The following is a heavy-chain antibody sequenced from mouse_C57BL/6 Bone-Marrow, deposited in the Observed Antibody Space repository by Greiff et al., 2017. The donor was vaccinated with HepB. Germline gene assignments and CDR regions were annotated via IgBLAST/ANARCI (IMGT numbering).Heavy chain of an antibody. CDR2: IHPNSGST. CDR1: GYTFPSYW. V-gene: IGHV1-64*01. D-gene: IGHD1-1*01. J-gene: IGHJ2*01. CDR3: ARREATVVPYYFDY. Sequence: QVQLQQPGAELVKPGASVKLSCKASGYTFPSYWMHWVKQRPGQGLEWIGMIHPNSGSTNYNEKFKSKATLTVDKSSSTAYMQLSSLTSEDSAVYYCARREATVVPYYFDYWGQGTTLTVSS.